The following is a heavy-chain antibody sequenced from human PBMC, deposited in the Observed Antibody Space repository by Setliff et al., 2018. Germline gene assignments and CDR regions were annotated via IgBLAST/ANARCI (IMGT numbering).Heavy chain of an antibody. V-gene: IGHV4-34*01. CDR1: GDSINPYY. J-gene: IGHJ6*04. Sequence: SETLSLTCSVSGDSINPYYWNWIRQPPGKGLEWIGEIHHSGSTKYNPSLKSRVTISVDTSKNQFSLRLSSVTAADTAVYYCARLRKAVDGINFPRYMDVWGKGTTVTVSS. CDR3: ARLRKAVDGINFPRYMDV. CDR2: IHHSGST. D-gene: IGHD6-19*01.